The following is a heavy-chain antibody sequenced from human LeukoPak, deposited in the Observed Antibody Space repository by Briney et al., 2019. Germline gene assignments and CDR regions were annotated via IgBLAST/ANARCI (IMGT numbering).Heavy chain of an antibody. D-gene: IGHD6-13*01. Sequence: PGGSLGLSCAASGFTFSNAWMTWVRQAPGKGLGWVGRIKSKTAGGTTEFAAPVKGRFTISRDDSKNTLYLQMNSLKTEDTAVYYCATYSSRWSVAEDWGQGALVTVSS. V-gene: IGHV3-15*01. CDR3: ATYSSRWSVAED. CDR2: IKSKTAGGTT. J-gene: IGHJ4*02. CDR1: GFTFSNAW.